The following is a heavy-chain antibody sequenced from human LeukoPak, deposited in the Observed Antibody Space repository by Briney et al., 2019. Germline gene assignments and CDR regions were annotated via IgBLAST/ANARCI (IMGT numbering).Heavy chain of an antibody. CDR3: ATTSITIFGVVIGFDY. CDR2: IRYDGSNK. CDR1: GFTFSSYG. Sequence: GGSLRLSCAASGFTFSSYGMHWVRQAPGKGLEWVAFIRYDGSNKYYADSVKGRFTISRENSKNTLYLQMNSLRAEDTAVYYCATTSITIFGVVIGFDYWGQGTLVTVSS. D-gene: IGHD3-3*01. J-gene: IGHJ4*02. V-gene: IGHV3-30*02.